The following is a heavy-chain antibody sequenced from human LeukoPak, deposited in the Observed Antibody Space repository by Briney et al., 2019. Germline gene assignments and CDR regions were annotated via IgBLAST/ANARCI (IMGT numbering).Heavy chain of an antibody. CDR1: GGSFSGYY. V-gene: IGHV4-34*01. CDR3: ARGYRSSSSCYGFDY. Sequence: SETLSLTCAAYGGSFSGYYWSWIRQPPGKGLEWIGEINHSGSTNYNPSLQSRVTISVDTSKNKFSLKLSSMTAADTAVYYCARGYRSSSSCYGFDYCGQGTLVTVSS. J-gene: IGHJ4*02. D-gene: IGHD2-2*01. CDR2: INHSGST.